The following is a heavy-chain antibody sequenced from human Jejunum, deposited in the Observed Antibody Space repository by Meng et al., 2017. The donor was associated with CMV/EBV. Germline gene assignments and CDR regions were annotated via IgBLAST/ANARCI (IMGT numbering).Heavy chain of an antibody. CDR2: IRSKAYGGTT. V-gene: IGHV3-49*04. J-gene: IGHJ6*02. CDR1: FGDYA. Sequence: FGDYAMSWVSHAPGKGLEWVGFIRSKAYGGTTDYAASVKGRFIISRDDSKSIVYLEMNSLRAEDTGVYYCTRDPLSYYNYYYGIDVWGRGTTVTVSS. CDR3: TRDPLSYYNYYYGIDV. D-gene: IGHD2/OR15-2a*01.